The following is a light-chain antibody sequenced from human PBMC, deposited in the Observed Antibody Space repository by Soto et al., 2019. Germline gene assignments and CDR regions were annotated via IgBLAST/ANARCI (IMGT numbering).Light chain of an antibody. J-gene: IGLJ2*01. CDR3: SSYAGSHNFIV. Sequence: QSALTQPPSASGSPGQSVTISCTGTSSDVGGYNYVSWYQQHPGKAPKLMISEVNKRPSGVSDRFSGSKSGNTASLTVSGLQAEDEADYYCSSYAGSHNFIVFGGGTKLTVL. CDR1: SSDVGGYNY. V-gene: IGLV2-8*01. CDR2: EVN.